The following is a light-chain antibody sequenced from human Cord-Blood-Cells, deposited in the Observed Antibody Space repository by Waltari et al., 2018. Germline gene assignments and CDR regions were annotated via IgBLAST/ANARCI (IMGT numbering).Light chain of an antibody. CDR1: QRVLYSSNNKNY. CDR3: QQYYSTPLT. CDR2: WAS. V-gene: IGKV4-1*01. J-gene: IGKJ4*01. Sequence: DIVMTQSPDSLAVSLGERATINCKSSQRVLYSSNNKNYLAWYQQKPGQPPKLLIYWASTRDSGVPDRFSGSGSGTDFTLNISSLQAEDVAVYYCQQYYSTPLTFGGGTKVEIK.